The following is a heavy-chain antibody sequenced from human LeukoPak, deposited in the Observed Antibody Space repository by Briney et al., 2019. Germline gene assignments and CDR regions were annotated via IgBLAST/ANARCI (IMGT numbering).Heavy chain of an antibody. V-gene: IGHV3-30*02. CDR1: GFTFSNYG. CDR2: IRYDGTAQ. J-gene: IGHJ3*02. D-gene: IGHD1-7*01. Sequence: GGSLRLSCAASGFTFSNYGMDWVRQAPGKGLEWVAFIRYDGTAQYYADSVKGRFTISRDNSKNTLYMRVNSLRAEDTAVYYCARGNSNGFDTWGQGTMVTVSS. CDR3: ARGNSNGFDT.